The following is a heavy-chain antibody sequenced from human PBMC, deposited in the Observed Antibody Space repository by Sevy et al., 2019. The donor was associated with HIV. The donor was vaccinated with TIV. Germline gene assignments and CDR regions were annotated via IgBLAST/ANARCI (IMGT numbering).Heavy chain of an antibody. J-gene: IGHJ4*02. CDR1: GFTFSTYS. CDR3: ARDGKAWDLLNY. CDR2: ISGSSNYI. V-gene: IGHV3-21*01. Sequence: GGSLRLSCAGFGFTFSTYSMNWVRQDPGKGLEWISFISGSSNYIYYADSVKGRFTISRDNVKDSLYLQMNSLRVEDTAVYFCARDGKAWDLLNYWGQGTLVTVSS. D-gene: IGHD1-26*01.